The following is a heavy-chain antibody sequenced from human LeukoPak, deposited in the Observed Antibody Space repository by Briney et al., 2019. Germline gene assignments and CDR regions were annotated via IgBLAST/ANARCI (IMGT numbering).Heavy chain of an antibody. V-gene: IGHV4-59*01. CDR1: GGSIGSYY. Sequence: SETLSLTCTVSGGSIGSYYLSWIRQPPGKGLEWIGYIYYSGSTNYNPSLKSRVTISVDTSKNQFSLKLSSVTAADTAVYYCARVPTYYYGSGSYRPHNWFDPWGQGTLVTVSS. CDR3: ARVPTYYYGSGSYRPHNWFDP. J-gene: IGHJ5*02. D-gene: IGHD3-10*01. CDR2: IYYSGST.